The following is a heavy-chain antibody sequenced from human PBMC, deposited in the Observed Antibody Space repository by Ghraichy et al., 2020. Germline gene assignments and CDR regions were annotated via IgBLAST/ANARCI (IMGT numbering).Heavy chain of an antibody. Sequence: GGSLRLSCAASEFTFSSYGMHWVRQGPGKGLEWVAVISYDGTNKYYADSVKGRFTISRDNSKNTLYLQMNSLRAEDTAVYYCAKDQGRGYDILTGDYKVIGGSVDYWGQGTLVTVSS. CDR2: ISYDGTNK. CDR3: AKDQGRGYDILTGDYKVIGGSVDY. J-gene: IGHJ4*02. CDR1: EFTFSSYG. V-gene: IGHV3-30*18. D-gene: IGHD3-9*01.